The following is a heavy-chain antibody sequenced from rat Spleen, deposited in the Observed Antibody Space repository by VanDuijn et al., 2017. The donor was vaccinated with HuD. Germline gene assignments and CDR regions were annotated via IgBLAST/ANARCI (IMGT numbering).Heavy chain of an antibody. CDR1: GFIFSNYG. V-gene: IGHV5-19*01. CDR2: ISPSGGST. Sequence: EVQLVESGGGLVQPGRSLKLSCAASGFIFSNYGMHWIRQAPTKGLEWVASISPSGGSTYNRDSVKGRFTISRDNAKRTLYLQMDSLRSEDTATYYCARRHYGYTDYFDYWGQGVMVTVSS. J-gene: IGHJ2*01. CDR3: ARRHYGYTDYFDY. D-gene: IGHD1-9*01.